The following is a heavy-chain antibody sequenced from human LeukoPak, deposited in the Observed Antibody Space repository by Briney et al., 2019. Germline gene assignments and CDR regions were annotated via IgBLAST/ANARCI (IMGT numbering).Heavy chain of an antibody. D-gene: IGHD3-3*01. J-gene: IGHJ6*03. CDR2: ISSSSYI. Sequence: GGSLRLSCAASGFTFSSYSMNWVRQAPGKGLEWVSSISSSSYIYYADSVKGRFTISRDNSKNTLYLQMNSLRAEDTAVYYCARTAGYYDFWSGYYGDYYYMDVWGKGTTVTVSS. CDR1: GFTFSSYS. V-gene: IGHV3-21*01. CDR3: ARTAGYYDFWSGYYGDYYYMDV.